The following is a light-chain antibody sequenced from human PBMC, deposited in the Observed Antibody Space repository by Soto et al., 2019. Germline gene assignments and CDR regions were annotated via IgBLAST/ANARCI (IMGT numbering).Light chain of an antibody. Sequence: EIELTQSPATLSLSPGEGATLSCRASQSVSSSLAWYQQKHGQAPRLLISDTSNRATGIPARFSGSGSGTDFTLTISSLEPEDFAVYYCQQRSDWRITFGQGTRLEIK. CDR2: DTS. CDR3: QQRSDWRIT. V-gene: IGKV3-11*01. CDR1: QSVSSS. J-gene: IGKJ5*01.